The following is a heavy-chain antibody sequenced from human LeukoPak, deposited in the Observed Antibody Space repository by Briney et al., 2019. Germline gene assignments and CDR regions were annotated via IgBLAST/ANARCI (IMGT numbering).Heavy chain of an antibody. CDR1: GYTFTSYG. J-gene: IGHJ4*02. V-gene: IGHV1-2*02. CDR2: INPNSGGT. Sequence: GASVKVSCKASGYTFTSYGISWVRQAPGQGLEWMGWINPNSGGTNYAQKFQGRVTMTRDTAIGTAYVELSRLTSDDTAVYYCARTTDTSSLSYFDYWGQGAQVTVSS. CDR3: ARTTDTSSLSYFDY. D-gene: IGHD6-13*01.